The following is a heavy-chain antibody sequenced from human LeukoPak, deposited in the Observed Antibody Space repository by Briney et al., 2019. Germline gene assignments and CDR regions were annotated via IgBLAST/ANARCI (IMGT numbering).Heavy chain of an antibody. CDR1: GGSISSSSYY. CDR3: AREQSSGSYDY. J-gene: IGHJ4*02. CDR2: KYYRLST. D-gene: IGHD1-26*01. V-gene: IGHV4-61*01. Sequence: SETLSLTCPVYGGSISSSSYYWSWIRQPPGKGLEGIGYKYYRLSTNYNHNLNSPLAILLDTSKNQFPLKLSSVTAADTAVYYCAREQSSGSYDYWGQGTLVTVSS.